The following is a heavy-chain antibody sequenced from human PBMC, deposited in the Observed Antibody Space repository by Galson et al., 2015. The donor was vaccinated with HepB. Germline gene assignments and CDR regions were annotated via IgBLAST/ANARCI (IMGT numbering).Heavy chain of an antibody. CDR1: GGTFSSYA. D-gene: IGHD3-22*01. J-gene: IGHJ4*02. V-gene: IGHV1-69*04. Sequence: SVKVSCKASGGTFSSYAISWVRQAPGQGLEWMGRIIPILGIANYAQKFQGRVTITADKSTSTAYMELSSLRSEDTAVYYCARVGYYDSSGQIDPLGYWGQGTLVTVSS. CDR3: ARVGYYDSSGQIDPLGY. CDR2: IIPILGIA.